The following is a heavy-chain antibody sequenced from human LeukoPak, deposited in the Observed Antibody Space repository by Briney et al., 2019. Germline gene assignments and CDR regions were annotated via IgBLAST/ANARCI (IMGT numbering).Heavy chain of an antibody. J-gene: IGHJ4*02. D-gene: IGHD6-19*01. CDR1: GGSISSYY. Sequence: SETLSLTCPVSGGSISSYYWSWVRQPPGKGLEWIGYIYYSGSTNYNPSLKSRVTISVDTSKNQFSLKLSSVTAADTAVYYCARHLIAVAAVDYWGQGTLVTVSS. CDR2: IYYSGST. CDR3: ARHLIAVAAVDY. V-gene: IGHV4-59*08.